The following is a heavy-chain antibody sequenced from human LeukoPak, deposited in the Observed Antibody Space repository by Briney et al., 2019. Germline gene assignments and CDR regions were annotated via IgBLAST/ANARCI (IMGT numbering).Heavy chain of an antibody. CDR1: GGSISNSSYY. CDR2: SNDSGGT. J-gene: IGHJ1*01. Sequence: SETLSLTCTVSGGSISNSSYYWGWIRQPPGKRLEWVGESNDSGGTNYNPSLKSRVTISVDTSKNQFSLKLSSVTAADTAVYYCARGNTISAEYFHHWGQGTLVTVSS. D-gene: IGHD3-10*01. V-gene: IGHV4-39*07. CDR3: ARGNTISAEYFHH.